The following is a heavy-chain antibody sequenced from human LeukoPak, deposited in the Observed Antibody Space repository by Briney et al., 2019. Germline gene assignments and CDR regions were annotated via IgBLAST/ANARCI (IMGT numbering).Heavy chain of an antibody. CDR1: GGSIYSTTFY. J-gene: IGHJ4*02. CDR3: ARRSDSGSDDGEDYFDY. V-gene: IGHV4-39*01. D-gene: IGHD1-26*01. Sequence: PSETLSLACTVSGGSIYSTTFYWGWIRQPPGKGLEWIGSMYYDGSTYHNPSLKSRVTISVDTSNNQFALKLTSVTAADTAVYFCARRSDSGSDDGEDYFDYWGQGTLVTVSS. CDR2: MYYDGST.